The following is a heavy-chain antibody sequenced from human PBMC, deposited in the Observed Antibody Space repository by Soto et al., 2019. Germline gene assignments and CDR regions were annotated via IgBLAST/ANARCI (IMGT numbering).Heavy chain of an antibody. CDR1: GCDFGAYD. Sequence: PXGSLRLSGPGAGCDFGAYDMSWIRQAPAKGLEWVSYIDSGDGTTYYTDSVKGRFTISRDNAKKTVYLQMSSLRVEDAALYYWGRPYYSSSWFPFDRWRQGNLVTVSS. CDR3: GRPYYSSSWFPFDR. CDR2: IDSGDGTT. D-gene: IGHD6-13*01. J-gene: IGHJ4*02. V-gene: IGHV3-11*01.